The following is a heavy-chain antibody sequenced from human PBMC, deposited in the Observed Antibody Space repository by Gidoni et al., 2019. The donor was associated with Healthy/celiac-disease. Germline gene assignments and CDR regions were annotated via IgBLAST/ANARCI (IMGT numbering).Heavy chain of an antibody. CDR3: ARVRYVNSGSYYGPDAFDI. Sequence: QVQLQESGPGLVKPSQTLSLTCTVSGGSISSGSYYWSWIRQPAGKGLEWIGRIYTSGSTNYNPSLKSRVTISVDTSKNQFSLKLSSVTAADTAVYYCARVRYVNSGSYYGPDAFDIWGQGTMVTVSS. V-gene: IGHV4-61*02. CDR1: GGSISSGSYY. J-gene: IGHJ3*02. D-gene: IGHD1-26*01. CDR2: IYTSGST.